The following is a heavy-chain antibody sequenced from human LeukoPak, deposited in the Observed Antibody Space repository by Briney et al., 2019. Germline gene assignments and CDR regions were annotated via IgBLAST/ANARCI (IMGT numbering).Heavy chain of an antibody. CDR1: GFTFDDYA. CDR2: ISWNSGSI. CDR3: ARHSPTGAYFDY. Sequence: PGGSLRLSCAASGFTFDDYAMHWVRQAPGKGLEWVSGISWNSGSIGYADSAKGRFTISRDNAKNSLYLQMNSLRAEDTALYYCARHSPTGAYFDYWGQGTLVTVSS. V-gene: IGHV3-9*01. D-gene: IGHD1-14*01. J-gene: IGHJ4*02.